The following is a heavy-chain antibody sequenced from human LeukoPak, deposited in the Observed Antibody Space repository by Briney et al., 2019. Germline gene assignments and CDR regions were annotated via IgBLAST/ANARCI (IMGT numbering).Heavy chain of an antibody. Sequence: AGGSLRLSCAASGFTYSSYGMHWVRQAPGKGLEWVSTVSGSGAGTYYADSVKGRFTISRDNSRNTLYLQMNTLRAEDTAVYYCAKAIAAPVWYFDLWGRGTLVTVSS. J-gene: IGHJ2*01. CDR1: GFTYSSYG. CDR2: VSGSGAGT. V-gene: IGHV3-23*01. CDR3: AKAIAAPVWYFDL. D-gene: IGHD6-13*01.